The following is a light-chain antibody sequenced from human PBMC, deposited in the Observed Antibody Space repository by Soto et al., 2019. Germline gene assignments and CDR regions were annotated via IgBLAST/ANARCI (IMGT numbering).Light chain of an antibody. J-gene: IGKJ4*01. CDR1: QSISSY. V-gene: IGKV1-39*01. CDR3: QQSYSSPLT. CDR2: AAS. Sequence: DIQMTQSPSSLSASVGDRVTITCRASQSISSYLNWYQQNPGKAPNLLIYAASSSQSGVPSRFSGSGSGTDFTLTISSLQPEDFATYYCQQSYSSPLTFGRGTKVEIK.